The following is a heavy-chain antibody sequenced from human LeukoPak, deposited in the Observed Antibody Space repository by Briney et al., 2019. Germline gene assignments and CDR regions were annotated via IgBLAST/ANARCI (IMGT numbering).Heavy chain of an antibody. CDR1: GGSFSGYY. CDR3: AREGTIFGVAPPSSFDY. V-gene: IGHV4-34*01. J-gene: IGHJ4*02. D-gene: IGHD3-3*01. Sequence: SETLSLTCAVYGGSFSGYYWSWLRQPPGKGLEWIGEINHSGSTNYNPSLKSRVTISVDTSKNQFSLKLSSVTAADTAVYYCAREGTIFGVAPPSSFDYWGQGTLVTVSS. CDR2: INHSGST.